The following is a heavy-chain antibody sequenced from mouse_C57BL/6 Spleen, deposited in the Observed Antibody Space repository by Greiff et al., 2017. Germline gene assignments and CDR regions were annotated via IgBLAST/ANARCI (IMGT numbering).Heavy chain of an antibody. D-gene: IGHD2-5*01. CDR2: IYPGDGDT. Sequence: VQLQQSGPELVKPGASVKISCKASGYAFSSSWMNWVKQRPGKGLEWIGRIYPGDGDTNYNGKFKGKATQTADKSSSTAYMQLSSLTSEDSAVYFCARTYYSNYGYAMGDWGQGTSVTVSS. V-gene: IGHV1-82*01. J-gene: IGHJ4*01. CDR3: ARTYYSNYGYAMGD. CDR1: GYAFSSSW.